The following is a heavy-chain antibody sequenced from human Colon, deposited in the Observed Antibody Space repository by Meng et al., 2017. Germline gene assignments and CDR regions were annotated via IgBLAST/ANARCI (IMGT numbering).Heavy chain of an antibody. D-gene: IGHD5-24*01. Sequence: HVQLQESGPGLVKRSQTLSLTCTVSGGSIDRGDFYWGWIRQSPGKGLEWIGYIYHSGDTYYNPSLKSRITISMYMSQNQFSLKVHSVTAADTAMYYCATKERRDGANWDNWGQGILVTVSS. J-gene: IGHJ4*02. CDR2: IYHSGDT. CDR3: ATKERRDGANWDN. V-gene: IGHV4-30-4*01. CDR1: GGSIDRGDFY.